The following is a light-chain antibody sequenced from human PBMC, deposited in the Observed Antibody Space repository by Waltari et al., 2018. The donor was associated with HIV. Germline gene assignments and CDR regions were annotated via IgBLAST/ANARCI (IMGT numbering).Light chain of an antibody. CDR2: RDN. V-gene: IGLV1-47*01. Sequence: QSVLTQPPSASGTPGQRVTISCSGSNSNIGSNSVYWYQQFPGTAPKLLIYRDNPRPSGGPDRFSGSKSGTSASLAISGLRSEDEADYYCAAWDHSLSARVFGGGTKMTVL. CDR3: AAWDHSLSARV. CDR1: NSNIGSNS. J-gene: IGLJ3*02.